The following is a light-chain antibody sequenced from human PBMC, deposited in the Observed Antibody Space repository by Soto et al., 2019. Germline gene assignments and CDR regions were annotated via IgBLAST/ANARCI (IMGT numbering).Light chain of an antibody. J-gene: IGKJ5*01. CDR1: LSVSVY. CDR3: HQRQYWPPIT. Sequence: VVLTQSPATLSLSPGERATLSCRTSLSVSVYLDWYQQKPGQAPRLLISDASNRATGIPARFSGSGSGTDFTLTISSLEPEDFAVYYCHQRQYWPPITFGQGTRLEI. CDR2: DAS. V-gene: IGKV3-11*01.